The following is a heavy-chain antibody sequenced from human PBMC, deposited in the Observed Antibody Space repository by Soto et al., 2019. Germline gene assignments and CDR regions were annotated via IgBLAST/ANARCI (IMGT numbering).Heavy chain of an antibody. CDR3: ARFDILTGSLDY. CDR2: IYHSGST. J-gene: IGHJ4*02. D-gene: IGHD3-9*01. Sequence: TLSLTCAVSVGSISSGGYSWSWIRQPPGKGLEWIGYIYHSGSTYYNPSLKSRVTISVDRSKNQFSLKLSSVTAADTAVYYCARFDILTGSLDYWGQGTLVTVSS. V-gene: IGHV4-30-2*01. CDR1: VGSISSGGYS.